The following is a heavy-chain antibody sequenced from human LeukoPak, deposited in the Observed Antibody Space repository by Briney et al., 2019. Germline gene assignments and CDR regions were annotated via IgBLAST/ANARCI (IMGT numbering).Heavy chain of an antibody. CDR1: GFTFSSYD. CDR3: ARGWLARLGMDV. V-gene: IGHV3-13*01. Sequence: PGRSLRLSCAASGFTFSSYDMHWVRQATGKGLEWVSAIGTAGDTYYPGSVKGRFTISRENAKNSLYLQTNSLRAGDTAVYYCARGWLARLGMDVWGQGTTVTVSS. D-gene: IGHD2-15*01. CDR2: IGTAGDT. J-gene: IGHJ6*02.